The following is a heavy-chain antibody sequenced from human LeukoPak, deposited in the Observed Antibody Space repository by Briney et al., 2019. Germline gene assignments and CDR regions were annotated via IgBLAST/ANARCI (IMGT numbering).Heavy chain of an antibody. D-gene: IGHD2-2*01. J-gene: IGHJ4*02. CDR1: GYTFTSYT. Sequence: ASVKVSCKASGYTFTSYTISWVRQAPGQGLEWMGRIIPILGIANYAQKFQGRVTITADKSTSTAYMELSSLRSEDTAVYYCAGGGNCSSTSCYRYWGQGTLVTVSS. CDR3: AGGGNCSSTSCYRY. V-gene: IGHV1-69*02. CDR2: IIPILGIA.